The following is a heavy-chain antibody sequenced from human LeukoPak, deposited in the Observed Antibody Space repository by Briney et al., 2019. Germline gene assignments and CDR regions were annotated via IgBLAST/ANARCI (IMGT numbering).Heavy chain of an antibody. CDR2: RHRSGRS. D-gene: IGHD1-26*01. V-gene: IGHV4-34*01. CDR3: ETDPTAVGARGWDERSWYAFDI. CDR1: GGYFSDYY. Sequence: SGSLSIPFAGWGGYFSDYYWHRIRQPPGGGLGCVGERHRSGRSHYNPALQDRVAITVHTPKNQFSLKLSSVTAADTAVYYCETDPTAVGARGWDERSWYAFDIWGQGTMVTGPS. J-gene: IGHJ3*02.